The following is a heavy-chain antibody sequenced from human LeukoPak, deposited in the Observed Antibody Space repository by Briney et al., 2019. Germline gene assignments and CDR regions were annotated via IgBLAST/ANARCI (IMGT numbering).Heavy chain of an antibody. CDR2: ISSSSSTI. CDR1: GFTFSSYS. Sequence: PGGSLRLSCAASGFTFSSYSMNWVRQAPGKGLEWVSYISSSSSTIYYADSVKGRFTISRDNAKNSLYLQMNSLRAEDTAVYYCAREKLGWLQAPDYWGQGTLVTVSS. V-gene: IGHV3-48*04. J-gene: IGHJ4*02. CDR3: AREKLGWLQAPDY. D-gene: IGHD5-24*01.